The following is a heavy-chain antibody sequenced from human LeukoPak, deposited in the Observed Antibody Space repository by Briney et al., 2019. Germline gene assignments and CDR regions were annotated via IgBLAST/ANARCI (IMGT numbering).Heavy chain of an antibody. V-gene: IGHV4-34*01. CDR3: ARRLRGYSGYWPFDY. CDR2: INHSGST. J-gene: IGHJ4*02. D-gene: IGHD5-12*01. Sequence: PSETLSLTCAVYGGSFSGYYWSWIRQPPGKGLEWIGEINHSGSTNYNPSLKSRVTISVDTSKNQFSLKLSSVTAADTAVYYCARRLRGYSGYWPFDYWGQGTLVTVSS. CDR1: GGSFSGYY.